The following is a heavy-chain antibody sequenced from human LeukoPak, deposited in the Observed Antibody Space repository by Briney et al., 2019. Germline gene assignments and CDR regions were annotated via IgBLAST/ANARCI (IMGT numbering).Heavy chain of an antibody. CDR3: ARDFRGRFDY. Sequence: GSLRLSCAASGFTFSSYSMNWVRQPPGKGLEWIGSIYYSGSTYYNPSLKSRVTISVDTSKNQFSLKLSSVTAADTAVYYCARDFRGRFDYWGQGTLVTVSS. CDR2: IYYSGST. V-gene: IGHV4-39*07. J-gene: IGHJ4*02. CDR1: GFTFSSYS. D-gene: IGHD6-25*01.